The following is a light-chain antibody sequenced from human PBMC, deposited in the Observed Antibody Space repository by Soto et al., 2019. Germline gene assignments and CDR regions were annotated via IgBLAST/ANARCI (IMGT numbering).Light chain of an antibody. CDR3: QSYVNNLSGPYV. CDR1: SSNIGAGYD. J-gene: IGLJ1*01. V-gene: IGLV1-40*01. Sequence: QSVLTQPPSVSGAPGQTVTISCAGSSSNIGAGYDVHWYQQVSGAAPKLLIFGNSNRPSGVPDRFSASKSGTSASLAITGLQLEDEADYYCQSYVNNLSGPYVFGTGTKVTVL. CDR2: GNS.